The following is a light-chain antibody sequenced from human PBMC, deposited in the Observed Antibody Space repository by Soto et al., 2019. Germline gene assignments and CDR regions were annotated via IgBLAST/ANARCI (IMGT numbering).Light chain of an antibody. CDR2: AAS. Sequence: DVQMTQSPSSLSASVGDRVTITCRASQDINSYLAWYQQKPGNAPKSLIYAASNLQTGVPSRFSGSESGTDFTLTISNLQPEDSATYYWPQYNIYPLTLGGGTKVEIK. J-gene: IGKJ4*01. CDR3: PQYNIYPLT. CDR1: QDINSY. V-gene: IGKV1D-16*01.